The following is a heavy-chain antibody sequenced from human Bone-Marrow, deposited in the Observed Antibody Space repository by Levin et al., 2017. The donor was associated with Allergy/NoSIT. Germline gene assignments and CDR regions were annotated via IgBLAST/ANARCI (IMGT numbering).Heavy chain of an antibody. V-gene: IGHV3-23*01. CDR1: GFSFRNYA. Sequence: GGSLRLSCAASGFSFRNYAMSWVRQAPGKGLEWVSSISGTSGSTYYADSVKGRFTISRDNSKNTLYLQMNSLRVEDTAVYYCAKTDITGTTRYGMDVWGQGTTVTVSS. D-gene: IGHD1-20*01. J-gene: IGHJ6*02. CDR3: AKTDITGTTRYGMDV. CDR2: ISGTSGST.